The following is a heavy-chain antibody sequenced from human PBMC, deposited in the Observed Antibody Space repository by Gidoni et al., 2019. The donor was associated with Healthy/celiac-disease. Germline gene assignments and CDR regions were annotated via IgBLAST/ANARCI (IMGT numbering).Heavy chain of an antibody. J-gene: IGHJ4*02. CDR1: GFTFSSYW. D-gene: IGHD3-3*01. Sequence: EVQLVESGGGLVQPGGSLRLSWAASGFTFSSYWMSWVRQAPGKGLEWVANIKQDGSEKDYMDSVKGRFTISRDNAKNSLYLQMNSLRAEDTAVYYCARDRGLYDFWSGYYGGYFDYWGQGTLVTVSS. CDR2: IKQDGSEK. CDR3: ARDRGLYDFWSGYYGGYFDY. V-gene: IGHV3-7*01.